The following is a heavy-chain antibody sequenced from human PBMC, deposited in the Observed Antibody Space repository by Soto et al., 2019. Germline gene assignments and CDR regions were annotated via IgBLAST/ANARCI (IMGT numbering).Heavy chain of an antibody. V-gene: IGHV1-46*03. D-gene: IGHD2-15*01. CDR1: GYTFTSYY. J-gene: IGHJ3*02. CDR3: ATWRRVMVVAAKDDAFDI. CDR2: INPSGGST. Sequence: GASVKVSCKASGYTFTSYYMHWVRQAPGQGLEWMGIINPSGGSTSYAQKFQGRVTMTRDTSTSTVYMELSSLRSEDTAVYYCATWRRVMVVAAKDDAFDIWGQGTMVTVSS.